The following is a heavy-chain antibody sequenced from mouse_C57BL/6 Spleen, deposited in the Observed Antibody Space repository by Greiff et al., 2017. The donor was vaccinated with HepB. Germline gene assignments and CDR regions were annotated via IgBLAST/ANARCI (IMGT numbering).Heavy chain of an antibody. CDR2: IDPETGGT. D-gene: IGHD1-1*01. V-gene: IGHV1-15*01. Sequence: VKLMESGAELVRPGASVTLSCKASGYTFTDYEMHWVKQTPVHGLEWIGAIDPETGGTAYNQKFKGKAILTADKSSSTAYMELRSLTSEDSAVYYCTVLRVDYWGQGTTLTVSS. CDR3: TVLRVDY. J-gene: IGHJ2*01. CDR1: GYTFTDYE.